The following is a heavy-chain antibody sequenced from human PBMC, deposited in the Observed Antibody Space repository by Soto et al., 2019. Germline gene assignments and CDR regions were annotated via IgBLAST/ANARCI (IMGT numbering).Heavy chain of an antibody. CDR3: ARGLITGSHYSGGWYYFDS. J-gene: IGHJ4*02. Sequence: SETLSLTCAVYGESFSGYTSTWIRQTPGKGLQWIGQINHSGSAYYNPSLKSRVTISVHTSNSQFSLELSSVTAADTAVYYCARGLITGSHYSGGWYYFDSWGQGTQVTVSS. CDR2: INHSGSA. V-gene: IGHV4-34*01. D-gene: IGHD6-19*01. CDR1: GESFSGYT.